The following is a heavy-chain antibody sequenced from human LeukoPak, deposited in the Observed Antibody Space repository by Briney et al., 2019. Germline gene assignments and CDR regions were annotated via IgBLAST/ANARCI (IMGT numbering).Heavy chain of an antibody. CDR3: ASSTAGYSGYDYRYYYYGMDV. CDR2: IYTSGST. CDR1: GGSISSGSYY. V-gene: IGHV4-61*02. Sequence: SQTLSLTCTVSGGSISSGSYYWSWIRQPAGKGLEWIGRIYTSGSTNYNPSLKSRVTISVDTSKNQFSLKLSSVTAADTAAYYCASSTAGYSGYDYRYYYYGMDVWGQGTTVTVSS. J-gene: IGHJ6*02. D-gene: IGHD5-12*01.